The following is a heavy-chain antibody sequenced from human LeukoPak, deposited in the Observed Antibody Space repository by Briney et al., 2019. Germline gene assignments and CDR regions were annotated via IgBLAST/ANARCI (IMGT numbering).Heavy chain of an antibody. J-gene: IGHJ4*02. D-gene: IGHD6-19*01. CDR3: ARRVAVTGIYCFDH. CDR1: GGSISTYY. CDR2: VYYSGAT. V-gene: IGHV4-59*08. Sequence: SETLSLTCTVSGGSISTYYWSWIRQPPGKGLEWIGYVYYSGATNYNPSLRSRVTISLETSKNQFSLRLTSVTAADTAVYYCARRVAVTGIYCFDHWGQGTPVTVSS.